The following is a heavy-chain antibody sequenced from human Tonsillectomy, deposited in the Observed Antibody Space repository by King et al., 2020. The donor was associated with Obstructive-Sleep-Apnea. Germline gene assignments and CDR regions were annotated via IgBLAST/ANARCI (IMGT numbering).Heavy chain of an antibody. J-gene: IGHJ4*02. CDR1: GGSFSGYY. Sequence: HVQLQQWGAGLLKPSETLSLTCAVYGGSFSGYYWSWIRQPPGKGLEWIGEINHSGSTNYNPSLKSRVTISVDTSKNQFSLKLSSVTAADTAVYYCARAGDYVWGSYRSHFDYWGQGTLVTVSS. D-gene: IGHD3-16*02. CDR3: ARAGDYVWGSYRSHFDY. V-gene: IGHV4-34*01. CDR2: INHSGST.